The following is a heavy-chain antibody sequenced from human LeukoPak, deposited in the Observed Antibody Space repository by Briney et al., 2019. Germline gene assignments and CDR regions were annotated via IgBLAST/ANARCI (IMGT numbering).Heavy chain of an antibody. D-gene: IGHD3-22*01. CDR1: GFTFSNAW. J-gene: IGHJ4*02. CDR3: TTAIPTYYYDSSGYT. Sequence: GGSLRLSCAASGFTFSNAWMSWVRQASGKGLEWVGRIKGKTDGGTTDYAAPVKGRFTISRDDSKNTLYLQMNSLKTEDTAVYYCTTAIPTYYYDSSGYTWGQGTLVTVSS. V-gene: IGHV3-15*01. CDR2: IKGKTDGGTT.